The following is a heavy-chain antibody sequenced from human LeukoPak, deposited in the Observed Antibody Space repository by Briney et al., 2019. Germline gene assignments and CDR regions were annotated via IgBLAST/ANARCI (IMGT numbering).Heavy chain of an antibody. Sequence: SETLSLTCTVSGGSISSSSYYWGWIRQPPGKGLEWIGSIYYSGSTYYNPSLKSRVTISVDTSKNQFSLKLSSVTAADTAVYYCARGHLAAAGFDYWGQGTLVTVSS. CDR1: GGSISSSSYY. V-gene: IGHV4-39*07. J-gene: IGHJ4*02. CDR2: IYYSGST. CDR3: ARGHLAAAGFDY. D-gene: IGHD6-13*01.